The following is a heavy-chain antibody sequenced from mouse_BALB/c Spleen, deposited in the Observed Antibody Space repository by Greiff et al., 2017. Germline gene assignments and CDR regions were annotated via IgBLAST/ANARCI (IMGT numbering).Heavy chain of an antibody. CDR1: GFSLTSYG. J-gene: IGHJ3*01. CDR3: AREDYYGSSYPWFAY. D-gene: IGHD1-1*01. Sequence: VMLVESGPGLVAPSQSLSITCTVSGFSLTSYGVHWVRQPPGKGLEWLGVIWAGGSTNYNSALMSRLSISKDNSKSQVFLKMNSLQTDDTAMYYCAREDYYGSSYPWFAYWGQGTLVTVSA. CDR2: IWAGGST. V-gene: IGHV2-9*02.